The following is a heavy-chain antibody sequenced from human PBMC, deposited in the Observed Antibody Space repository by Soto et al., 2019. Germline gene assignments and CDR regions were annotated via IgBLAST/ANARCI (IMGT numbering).Heavy chain of an antibody. D-gene: IGHD1-26*01. J-gene: IGHJ3*02. CDR1: GYTFTSTW. V-gene: IGHV1-2*04. CDR3: ARGGIVGASKDGDAFDI. Sequence: ASVKVSCKASGYTFTSTWMHWVRQAPGQGLEWMGWINPNSGGTNYAQKFQGWVTMTRDTSISTAYMELSRLRSDDTAVHYCARGGIVGASKDGDAFDIWGQGAMVTVSS. CDR2: INPNSGGT.